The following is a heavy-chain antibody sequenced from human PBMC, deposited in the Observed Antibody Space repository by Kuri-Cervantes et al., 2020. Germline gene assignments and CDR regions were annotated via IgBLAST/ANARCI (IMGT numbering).Heavy chain of an antibody. J-gene: IGHJ4*02. CDR3: AKGVGGYNFDS. V-gene: IGHV3-23*01. Sequence: GESLKISCTASGFTFNNYAMSWVRQAPGKGLEWVSAISGSRGSTHYADSVKGRFAISRDNSKNTLYLQMSSLRADDTAVYYCAKGVGGYNFDSWGQGTLVTVSS. CDR2: ISGSRGST. CDR1: GFTFNNYA. D-gene: IGHD5-24*01.